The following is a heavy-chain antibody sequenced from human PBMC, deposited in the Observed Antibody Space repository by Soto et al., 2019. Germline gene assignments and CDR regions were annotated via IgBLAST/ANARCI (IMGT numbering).Heavy chain of an antibody. J-gene: IGHJ6*02. D-gene: IGHD5-18*01. V-gene: IGHV1-69*01. CDR2: IIPIFGTV. CDR1: GGTFSSYP. CDR3: ARVYSFGYSPDYSYAMDV. Sequence: QVQLVQSGADVKKPGSSVKVSCKASGGTFSSYPISWVRQAPGQGLEWMGGIIPIFGTVNYEQKFQGIVTITAVESTNTAYMELSSLRSDDTAVYYCARVYSFGYSPDYSYAMDVWGQGTTVTVSS.